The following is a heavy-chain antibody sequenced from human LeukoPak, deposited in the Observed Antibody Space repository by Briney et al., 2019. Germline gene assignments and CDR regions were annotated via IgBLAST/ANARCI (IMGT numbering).Heavy chain of an antibody. Sequence: GGSLRLSCAASGFTFSSYGMHWVRQAPGKGLEWVAVISYDGSNKYYADSVKGRFTISRDNSKNTLYLQMNSLRAEDTAAYYCAKEIGGDEPLDYWGQGTLVTVSS. CDR3: AKEIGGDEPLDY. J-gene: IGHJ4*02. V-gene: IGHV3-30*18. CDR2: ISYDGSNK. D-gene: IGHD2-21*02. CDR1: GFTFSSYG.